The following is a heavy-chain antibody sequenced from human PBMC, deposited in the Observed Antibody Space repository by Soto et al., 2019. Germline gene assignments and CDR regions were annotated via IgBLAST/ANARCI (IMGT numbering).Heavy chain of an antibody. D-gene: IGHD3-3*01. CDR1: GFTFSSYA. V-gene: IGHV3-23*01. CDR3: AKDDDFSDAFDI. Sequence: GVALRLSYAASGFTFSSYAMSWVRQAPGKGLEWVSAISGSGGSTYYADSVKGRFTISRDNSKNTLYLQMNSLRAEDTAVYYCAKDDDFSDAFDIWGQGTMVTVSS. J-gene: IGHJ3*02. CDR2: ISGSGGST.